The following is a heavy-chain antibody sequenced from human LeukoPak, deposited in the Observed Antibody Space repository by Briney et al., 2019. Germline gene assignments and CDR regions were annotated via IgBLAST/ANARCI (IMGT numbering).Heavy chain of an antibody. D-gene: IGHD3-10*01. CDR2: ISAYNGNT. Sequence: ASVKVSCKASGYTFTSYGISWVRQAPGQGLEWMGWISAYNGNTNYAQKLQGRVTMTTDTSTSTAYMELRSLGSDNTAVYYCARVHPITMVRGVTYDPWGQGTLVTVSS. J-gene: IGHJ5*02. CDR3: ARVHPITMVRGVTYDP. CDR1: GYTFTSYG. V-gene: IGHV1-18*01.